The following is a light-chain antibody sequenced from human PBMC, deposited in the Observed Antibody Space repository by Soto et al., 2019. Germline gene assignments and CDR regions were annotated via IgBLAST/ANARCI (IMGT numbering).Light chain of an antibody. V-gene: IGKV3-20*01. J-gene: IGKJ1*01. CDR2: GAS. CDR3: QQYGSSPLT. CDR1: QSVSSSY. Sequence: DIVLTQSPGTLSLSPGERATLSCRASQSVSSSYLAWYQQKPGQAPRLLIYGASSRATGIPDRFSGSGSGTDFTLTISRLEPDDFAVYYCQQYGSSPLTFGQGTKVEIK.